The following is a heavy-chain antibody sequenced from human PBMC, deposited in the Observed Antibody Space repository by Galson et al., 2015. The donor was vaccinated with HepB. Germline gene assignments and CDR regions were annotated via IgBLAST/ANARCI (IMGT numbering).Heavy chain of an antibody. Sequence: SLRLSCAASGFTFSSYGMHWVRQAPGKGLEWVAVISYDGSNKYYADSVKGRFTISRDNSKNTLYLQMNSLRSDDTAVYYCARDLGYSSGWYEGVNWFDPWGQGTLVTVSS. CDR1: GFTFSSYG. CDR3: ARDLGYSSGWYEGVNWFDP. J-gene: IGHJ5*02. CDR2: ISYDGSNK. D-gene: IGHD6-19*01. V-gene: IGHV3-30*03.